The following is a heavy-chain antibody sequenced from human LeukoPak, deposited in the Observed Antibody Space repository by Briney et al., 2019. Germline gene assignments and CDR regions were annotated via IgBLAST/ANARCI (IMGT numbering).Heavy chain of an antibody. J-gene: IGHJ4*02. CDR3: VRVAEYNSSWFDVRWDPLFDY. CDR2: IYYTGST. CDR1: GGSINNINYY. V-gene: IGHV4-39*07. D-gene: IGHD6-13*01. Sequence: SETLSLTCTVSGGSINNINYYWGWIRQPPGKGLEYIGNIYYTGSTYYNPSLKSRVTISLDTSKNQFSLRLSSVTAADTVVYYCVRVAEYNSSWFDVRWDPLFDYWGQGILVTVSS.